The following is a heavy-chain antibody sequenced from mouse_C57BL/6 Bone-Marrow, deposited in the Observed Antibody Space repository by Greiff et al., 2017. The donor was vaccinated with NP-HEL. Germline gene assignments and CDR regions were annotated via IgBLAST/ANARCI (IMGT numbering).Heavy chain of an antibody. CDR1: GFTFSSYG. V-gene: IGHV5-6*01. J-gene: IGHJ3*01. Sequence: EVQVVESGGDLVKPGGSLKLSCAASGFTFSSYGMSWVRQTPDKRLEWVATISSGGSYTYYPDSVKGRFTISRDNAKNTLYLQMSSLKSEDTAMYYCARQLYDYSPWFAYWGQGTLVTVSA. D-gene: IGHD2-4*01. CDR2: ISSGGSYT. CDR3: ARQLYDYSPWFAY.